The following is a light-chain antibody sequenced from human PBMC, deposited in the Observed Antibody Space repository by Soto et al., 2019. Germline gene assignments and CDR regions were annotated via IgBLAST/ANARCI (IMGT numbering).Light chain of an antibody. J-gene: IGKJ2*01. V-gene: IGKV3-20*01. Sequence: ENVLTQSPGTLSLSTGERATLSCRASQSVTNNYLAWYQQKLGQAPRLLIYAASSRATGIPDRFSGIGSGTDFTLTISRLEPEDFAVYYCPQYVAPPPYTFGQGTKLEI. CDR1: QSVTNNY. CDR2: AAS. CDR3: PQYVAPPPYT.